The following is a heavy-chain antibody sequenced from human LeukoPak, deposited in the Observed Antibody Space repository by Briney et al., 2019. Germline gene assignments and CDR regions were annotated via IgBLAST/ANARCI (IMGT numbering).Heavy chain of an antibody. CDR2: IVVGSGNT. J-gene: IGHJ2*01. CDR3: AADHHFISSYWYFDL. D-gene: IGHD3-3*02. V-gene: IGHV1-58*01. CDR1: GFTFTSSA. Sequence: ASVKVSCKASGFTFTSSAVQWVRQARGQRLEWIGWIVVGSGNTNYAQKFQERVTITRDISTSTAYMELSSLRSEDTAVYYCAADHHFISSYWYFDLWGRGTLVTVSS.